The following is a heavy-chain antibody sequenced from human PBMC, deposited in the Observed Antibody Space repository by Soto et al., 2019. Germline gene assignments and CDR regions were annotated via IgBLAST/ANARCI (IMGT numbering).Heavy chain of an antibody. D-gene: IGHD4-4*01. CDR2: IKSKTDGGTT. J-gene: IGHJ6*02. CDR3: TTADYSNPNYYYYYGMDV. Sequence: GGSLRLSCAASGFTFSNAWMNWVRQAPGKGLEWVGRIKSKTDGGTTDYAAPVKGRFTISRDDSKNTLYLQMNSLKTEDTAVYYCTTADYSNPNYYYYYGMDVWGQGTTVTVSS. V-gene: IGHV3-15*07. CDR1: GFTFSNAW.